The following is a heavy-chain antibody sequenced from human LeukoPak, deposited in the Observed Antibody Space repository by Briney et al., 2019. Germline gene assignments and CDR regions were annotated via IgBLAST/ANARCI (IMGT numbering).Heavy chain of an antibody. V-gene: IGHV5-51*01. D-gene: IGHD4-11*01. CDR2: IFPGDSDT. J-gene: IGHJ5*02. Sequence: GESLKISCKGYRDRFTISSVAWVRQMPGKGLEWMGIIFPGDSDTRYSPSIQGQVTISVDRSISTAYLQWSSLKASDTAIYYCARRPLQSQHRLAPWRQGTLVTVSS. CDR3: ARRPLQSQHRLAP. CDR1: RDRFTISS.